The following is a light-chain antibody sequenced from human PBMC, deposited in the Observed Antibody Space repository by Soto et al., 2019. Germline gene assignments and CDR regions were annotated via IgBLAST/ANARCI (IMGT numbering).Light chain of an antibody. V-gene: IGKV3-15*01. CDR1: QSVNTN. CDR3: QQFSSYPLT. J-gene: IGKJ4*01. Sequence: IVMTRCPSTLSVSPGGRATLSFMASQSVNTNLAWYQQMPGQAPRLLIYGASTRATGIPARFSGGGSGTDFTLTISRLEPEDFAVYYCQQFSSYPLTFGGGTKVDIK. CDR2: GAS.